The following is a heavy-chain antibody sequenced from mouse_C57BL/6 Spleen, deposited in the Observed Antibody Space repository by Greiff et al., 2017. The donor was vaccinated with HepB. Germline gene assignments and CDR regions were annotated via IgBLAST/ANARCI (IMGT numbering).Heavy chain of an antibody. D-gene: IGHD2-12*01. V-gene: IGHV1-26*01. CDR2: INPNNGGT. CDR1: GYTFTDYY. CDR3: ARSGYSEYAMDY. J-gene: IGHJ4*01. Sequence: EVQLQQSGPELVKPGASVKISCKASGYTFTDYYMNWVKQSHGKSLEWIGDINPNNGGTSYNQKFKGKATLTVDKSSSTAYMELRSLTSEDSAVYYCARSGYSEYAMDYWGQGTSVTVSS.